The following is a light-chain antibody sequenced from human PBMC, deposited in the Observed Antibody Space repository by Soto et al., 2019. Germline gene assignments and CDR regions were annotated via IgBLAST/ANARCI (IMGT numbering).Light chain of an antibody. Sequence: EIVMTQSPATLSVSPGERATLSCRASQSVSSNLAWYQQKPGQAPRLLIYGASTRATGIPARFSGSGSGTEFTLTISSLQSEDFAVYYCQQYNNWTQYMYTFGQGTKLEIK. J-gene: IGKJ2*01. CDR1: QSVSSN. CDR2: GAS. CDR3: QQYNNWTQYMYT. V-gene: IGKV3-15*01.